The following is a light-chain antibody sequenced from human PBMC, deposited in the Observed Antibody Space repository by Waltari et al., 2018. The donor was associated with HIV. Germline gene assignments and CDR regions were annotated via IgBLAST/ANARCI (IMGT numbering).Light chain of an antibody. Sequence: SSELTQDPAVSVALGQTVKIACLGDSLRTYYASWYRLRPGQAPQLLVYGKNSRPSGIPGRFSASSSGNRAFLTITGARAEDEADYYCACWDRSGDYILFGGGTSLTGL. CDR3: ACWDRSGDYIL. CDR2: GKN. V-gene: IGLV3-19*01. CDR1: SLRTYY. J-gene: IGLJ2*01.